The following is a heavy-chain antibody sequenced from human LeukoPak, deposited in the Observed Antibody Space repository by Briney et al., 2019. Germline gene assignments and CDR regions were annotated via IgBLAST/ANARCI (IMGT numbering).Heavy chain of an antibody. Sequence: SETLSLTCAVSGGSISSGGYSWSWIRQPPGKGLEWIGYIYHSGSTYYNPPLKSRVTISVDRSKNQFSLKLSSVTAADTAVYYCARGLDYYDSSGSPYNWFDPWGQGTLVTVSS. CDR1: GGSISSGGYS. J-gene: IGHJ5*02. D-gene: IGHD3-22*01. V-gene: IGHV4-30-2*01. CDR2: IYHSGST. CDR3: ARGLDYYDSSGSPYNWFDP.